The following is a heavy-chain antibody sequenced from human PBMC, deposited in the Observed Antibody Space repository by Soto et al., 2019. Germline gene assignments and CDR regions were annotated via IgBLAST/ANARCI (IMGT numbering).Heavy chain of an antibody. CDR3: ARGRDCITGACYIHAVYI. Sequence: SSGKVSSKASGYTFTSYAKNWGRQAPGQGLEWMGWINTNTGNPTYAQGFTGRFVFSLDTSVSTAYLQICSLKAEDSAVFYRARGRDCITGACYIHAVYIW. CDR1: GYTFTSYA. CDR2: INTNTGNP. D-gene: IGHD2-8*01. J-gene: IGHJ3*02. V-gene: IGHV7-4-1*01.